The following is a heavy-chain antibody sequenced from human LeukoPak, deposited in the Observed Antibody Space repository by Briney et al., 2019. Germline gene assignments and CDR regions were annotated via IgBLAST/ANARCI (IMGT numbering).Heavy chain of an antibody. CDR2: IYYSGST. D-gene: IGHD3-22*01. V-gene: IGHV4-59*08. CDR3: ARLRADSSGYPFDY. J-gene: IGHJ4*02. Sequence: PSETLSLTCTVSGGSISSYYWSWIRQPPGKGLEWIGYIYYSGSTNYNPSLKSRVTISVDTSKNQFSLKLSSVTAADTAVYYCARLRADSSGYPFDYWGQGTPVTVSS. CDR1: GGSISSYY.